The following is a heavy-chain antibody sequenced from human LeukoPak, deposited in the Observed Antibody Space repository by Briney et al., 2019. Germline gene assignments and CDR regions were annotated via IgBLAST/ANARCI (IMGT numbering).Heavy chain of an antibody. D-gene: IGHD5-18*01. CDR2: IYYSGST. V-gene: IGHV4-39*01. CDR3: ASPGYSYGISFDY. CDR1: GGSISSSSYF. Sequence: SETLSLTCTVSGGSISSSSYFWGWIRQPPGKGLEWIGSIYYSGSTYYNPSLKSRVTISVDTSKNQFSLKLSSVTAADTAVCYCASPGYSYGISFDYWGQGTLVTVSS. J-gene: IGHJ4*02.